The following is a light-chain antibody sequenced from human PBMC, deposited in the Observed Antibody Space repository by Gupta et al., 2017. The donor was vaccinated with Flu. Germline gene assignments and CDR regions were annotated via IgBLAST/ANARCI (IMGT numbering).Light chain of an antibody. CDR2: DNN. CDR1: SLRSYY. V-gene: IGLV3-19*01. Sequence: SSELTQDPAVSVALGQTVRITCQGDSLRSYYATWYQQKPGQAPVLVIYDNNNRPSGIPDRFSGSRSGKKDSLQLTGAQAEDQTDDAGSYRVRGDDQVGFCGGTDVTVL. CDR3: SYRVRGDDQVG. J-gene: IGLJ2*01.